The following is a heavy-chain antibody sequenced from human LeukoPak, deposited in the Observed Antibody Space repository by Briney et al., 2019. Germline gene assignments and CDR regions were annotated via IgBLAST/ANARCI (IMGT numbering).Heavy chain of an antibody. CDR2: ISTSSSYI. J-gene: IGHJ3*02. CDR1: EFTFSSYS. Sequence: GGSLRLSCAASEFTFSSYSLNWVRQAPGKGLEWVSSISTSSSYIYYADSVKGRFTISRDNAKNSLYLQMNSLRAEDTAVYYCAALRRDIVVVVAATYAFDIWGQGTMVTVSS. V-gene: IGHV3-21*01. D-gene: IGHD2-15*01. CDR3: AALRRDIVVVVAATYAFDI.